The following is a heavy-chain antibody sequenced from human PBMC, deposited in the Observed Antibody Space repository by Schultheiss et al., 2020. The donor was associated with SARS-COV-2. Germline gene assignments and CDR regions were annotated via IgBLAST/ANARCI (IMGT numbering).Heavy chain of an antibody. D-gene: IGHD6-19*01. CDR3: ARGLGIAVAGADY. CDR1: GFTFSDYY. Sequence: GGSLRLSCAGSGFTFSDYYMSWIRQAPGKGLEWVSSISSTSTYIYYADSVKGRFTISRDNAKNSLYLQMNSLRAEDTAVYYCARGLGIAVAGADYWGQGTLVTVSS. V-gene: IGHV3-11*06. J-gene: IGHJ4*02. CDR2: ISSTSTYI.